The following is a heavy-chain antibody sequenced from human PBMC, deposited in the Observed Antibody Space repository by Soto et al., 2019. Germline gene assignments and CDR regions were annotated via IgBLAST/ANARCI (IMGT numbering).Heavy chain of an antibody. CDR3: AKTANGWFSAFDI. CDR2: ISGSGGTT. V-gene: IGHV3-23*01. CDR1: GFTFSSYA. D-gene: IGHD6-19*01. Sequence: EVQLLESGGGLVQPGGSLRLSCAASGFTFSSYAMSWVRQAPGKGLEWVSAISGSGGTTYYADFVKGRFTFSRDNSKNTLYLQMNSLRAEDKAVYYCAKTANGWFSAFDIWGQGTMVTVSS. J-gene: IGHJ3*02.